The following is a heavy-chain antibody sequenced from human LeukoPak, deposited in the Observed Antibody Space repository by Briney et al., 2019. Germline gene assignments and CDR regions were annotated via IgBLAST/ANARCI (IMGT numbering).Heavy chain of an antibody. V-gene: IGHV3-21*04. CDR2: ISSSSSYI. CDR3: AKGDSSLWVGIDY. CDR1: GFTFSSYS. D-gene: IGHD3-10*01. J-gene: IGHJ4*02. Sequence: GGSLRLSCAASGFTFSSYSMNWVRQAPGKGLEWVSSISSSSSYIYYADSVKGRFTISRDNAKNSLYLQMNSLRAEDTAVYYCAKGDSSLWVGIDYWGQGTLVTVSS.